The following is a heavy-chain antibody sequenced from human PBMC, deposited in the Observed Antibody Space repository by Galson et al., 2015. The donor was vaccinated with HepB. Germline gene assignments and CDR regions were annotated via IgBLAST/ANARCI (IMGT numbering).Heavy chain of an antibody. CDR1: GYTFASYG. Sequence: SVKVSCKASGYTFASYGISWVRQAPGQGLEWMGWISAYNGNTNYAQKLQGRVTMTTDTSTSTAYMELRSLRSDDTAVYYCARALSVWESMVWGVIISALDYWGQGTLVTVSS. D-gene: IGHD3-10*01. J-gene: IGHJ4*02. CDR3: ARALSVWESMVWGVIISALDY. V-gene: IGHV1-18*01. CDR2: ISAYNGNT.